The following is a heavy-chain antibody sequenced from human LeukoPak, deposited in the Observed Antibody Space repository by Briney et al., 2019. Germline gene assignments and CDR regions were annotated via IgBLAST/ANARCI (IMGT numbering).Heavy chain of an antibody. CDR3: ARFSAYYDSSGYYSTAYYYMDV. V-gene: IGHV3-74*01. J-gene: IGHJ6*03. CDR2: INSDGSST. CDR1: GFTFDDYG. Sequence: GGSLRLSCAASGFTFDDYGMSWVRQAPGKGLVWVSRINSDGSSTSYADSVKGRFTISRDNAKNTLYLQMNSLRAEDTAVYYCARFSAYYDSSGYYSTAYYYMDVWGKGTTVTVSS. D-gene: IGHD3-22*01.